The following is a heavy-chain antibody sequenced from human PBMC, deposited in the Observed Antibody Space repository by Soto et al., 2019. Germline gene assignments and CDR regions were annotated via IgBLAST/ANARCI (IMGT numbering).Heavy chain of an antibody. J-gene: IGHJ4*02. CDR2: MNPNTGKS. CDR1: GKTFSIYV. CDR3: ARRAETNGWNGFGADKYYFDF. Sequence: GASGKVSGKAFGKTFSIYVISWGRQAPGQGLEWMGWMNPNTGKSGYAQKFQGRVTVTSDTSINTVHMELSSLRSEDTAVYYCARRAETNGWNGFGADKYYFDFWGQGTLVTVSS. V-gene: IGHV1-8*01. D-gene: IGHD1-1*01.